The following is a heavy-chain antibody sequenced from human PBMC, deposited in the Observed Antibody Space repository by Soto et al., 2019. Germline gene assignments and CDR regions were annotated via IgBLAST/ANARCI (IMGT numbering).Heavy chain of an antibody. Sequence: GASVKVSCKASGGTFSSYAISWVRQAPGQGLEWMGGIIPIFGTANYAQKFQDRVTMTSDTSTSTVYMELSSLRSEDTAVYYCARGISTTRYYYYYGMDVWGQGTTVTVSS. CDR1: GGTFSSYA. CDR3: ARGISTTRYYYYYGMDV. J-gene: IGHJ6*02. CDR2: IIPIFGTA. D-gene: IGHD2-2*01. V-gene: IGHV1-69*05.